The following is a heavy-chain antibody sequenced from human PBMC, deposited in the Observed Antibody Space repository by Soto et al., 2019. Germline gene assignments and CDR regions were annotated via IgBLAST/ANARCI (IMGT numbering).Heavy chain of an antibody. D-gene: IGHD3-3*01. J-gene: IGHJ4*02. Sequence: QVQLQQWGAGLLKPSETLSLTCAVFGGSFRGFYWTWIRQSPGKGLEWLGHINHVRITNYNPSLKSRVSIPVDTSKSQFSLKLSSVTAADTAVYYCARAHDFWGGRQQPIDSWGQGTLVTVSS. V-gene: IGHV4-34*01. CDR3: ARAHDFWGGRQQPIDS. CDR1: GGSFRGFY. CDR2: INHVRIT.